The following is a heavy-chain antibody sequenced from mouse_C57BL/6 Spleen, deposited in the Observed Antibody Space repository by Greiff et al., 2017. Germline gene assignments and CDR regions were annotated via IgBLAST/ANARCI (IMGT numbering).Heavy chain of an antibody. CDR1: GYTFTSYW. J-gene: IGHJ2*01. V-gene: IGHV1-64*01. CDR2: IHPNSGST. D-gene: IGHD1-1*01. Sequence: VQLQQPGAELVKPGASVKLSCKASGYTFTSYWMHWVKQRPGQGLEWIGMIHPNSGSTNYNEKFKSKATLTVDKSSSTAYMQLSSLTSEDSAVYYCARYDYYGSSYPDYWGQGTTLTVSS. CDR3: ARYDYYGSSYPDY.